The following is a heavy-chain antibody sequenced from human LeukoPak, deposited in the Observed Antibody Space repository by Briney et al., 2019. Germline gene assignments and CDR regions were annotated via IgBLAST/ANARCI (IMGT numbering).Heavy chain of an antibody. V-gene: IGHV3-74*01. CDR1: GFTLNGYW. J-gene: IGHJ4*02. CDR3: AKDRGYSSSPQFDY. Sequence: PGGSLRLSCAAPGFTLNGYWMHWVRQAPGKGLVWVSRINSDGSTTSYADSVKGRFTISRDNSKNTLYLQMNSLRAEDTAVYYCAKDRGYSSSPQFDYWGQGTLVTVSS. CDR2: INSDGSTT. D-gene: IGHD5-18*01.